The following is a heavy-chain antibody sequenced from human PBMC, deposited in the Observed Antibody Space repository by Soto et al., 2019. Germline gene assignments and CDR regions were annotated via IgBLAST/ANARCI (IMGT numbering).Heavy chain of an antibody. D-gene: IGHD2-2*02. V-gene: IGHV1-69*13. Sequence: SAVKVSCSAFACLFSSYAISSVRQSPGQGVEWMGWIIPLVGTANYAQKFQGRVTITADESTSTAYMELTSLRSEDTAVYYCASGPTLSLGYCSSTSCYKYWDYWGQGTLVT. J-gene: IGHJ4*02. CDR2: IIPLVGTA. CDR3: ASGPTLSLGYCSSTSCYKYWDY. CDR1: ACLFSSYA.